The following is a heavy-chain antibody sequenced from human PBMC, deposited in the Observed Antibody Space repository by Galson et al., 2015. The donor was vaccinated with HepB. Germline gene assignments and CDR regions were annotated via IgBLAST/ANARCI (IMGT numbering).Heavy chain of an antibody. J-gene: IGHJ6*02. CDR1: GFTFSSYA. Sequence: SLRLSCAASGFTFSSYAMHWVRQAPGKGLEWVAVISYDGSNKYYADSVKGRFTIPRDNSKNTLYLQMNSLRAEDTAVYYCARTLARGYYYGMDVWGQGTTVTVSS. CDR2: ISYDGSNK. V-gene: IGHV3-30-3*01. D-gene: IGHD3-10*01. CDR3: ARTLARGYYYGMDV.